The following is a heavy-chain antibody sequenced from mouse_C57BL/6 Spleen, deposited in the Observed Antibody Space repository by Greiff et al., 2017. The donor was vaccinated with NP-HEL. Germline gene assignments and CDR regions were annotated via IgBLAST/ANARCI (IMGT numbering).Heavy chain of an antibody. J-gene: IGHJ2*01. CDR1: GFTFTDYY. CDR3: ATYYDYFDY. V-gene: IGHV7-3*01. D-gene: IGHD1-1*02. CDR2: IRNKANGYTT. Sequence: DVMLVESGGGLVQPGGSLSLSCAASGFTFTDYYMSWVRQPPGKAPEWLGFIRNKANGYTTEYSASVKGRFTISRDNSQSILYLQMNALRAEDSATYYCATYYDYFDYWGQGTTLTVSS.